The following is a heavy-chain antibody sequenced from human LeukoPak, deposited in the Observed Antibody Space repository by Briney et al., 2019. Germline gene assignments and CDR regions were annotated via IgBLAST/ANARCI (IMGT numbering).Heavy chain of an antibody. D-gene: IGHD4-23*01. CDR3: ARDGAKRGNSAFDI. CDR2: SRNKANSHTT. V-gene: IGHV3-72*01. Sequence: GGSLRHSCAASGFTLSDQYMDWVRQAPGKGLEWIGRSRNKANSHTTEYAASVKDRFTISRDDSGNLMYLQMSSLKIEDTAVYFCARDGAKRGNSAFDIWGQGTEVTVSS. J-gene: IGHJ3*02. CDR1: GFTLSDQY.